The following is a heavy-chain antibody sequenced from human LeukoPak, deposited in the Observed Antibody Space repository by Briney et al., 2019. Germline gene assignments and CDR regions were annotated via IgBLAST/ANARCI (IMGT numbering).Heavy chain of an antibody. CDR2: INAGTGDT. CDR1: GYTFTNYA. D-gene: IGHD6-6*01. Sequence: APVKVSCKAYGYTFTNYAFHWVRQAPGQRPEWMGWINAGTGDTKYSQDFQGRVTITRDTFASTAYMELSSLRSGDMAIYYCARVSYITSSGLGLDYWGQGTLVTVSS. V-gene: IGHV1-3*03. CDR3: ARVSYITSSGLGLDY. J-gene: IGHJ4*02.